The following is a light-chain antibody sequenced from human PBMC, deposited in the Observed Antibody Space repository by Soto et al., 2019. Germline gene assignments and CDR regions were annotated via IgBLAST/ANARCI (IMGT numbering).Light chain of an antibody. J-gene: IGKJ1*01. Sequence: ERVMTQSPATLSVSPGERATLSCRASQRVSNYLAWYQQKPGQAPRLLISGASTRATGIPARFSGSGSGTEFIITISRLQAEVVAVYYCQHYNNCPPTFGQGTKVEV. V-gene: IGKV3-15*01. CDR2: GAS. CDR1: QRVSNY. CDR3: QHYNNCPPT.